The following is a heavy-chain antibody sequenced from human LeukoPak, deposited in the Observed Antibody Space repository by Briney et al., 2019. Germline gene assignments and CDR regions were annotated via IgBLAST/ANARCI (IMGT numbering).Heavy chain of an antibody. D-gene: IGHD3-9*01. J-gene: IGHJ6*03. V-gene: IGHV4-30-4*08. Sequence: PPQTLSLPRTVSGGSTSRGDYYCGWIRQPPGKGLEWIGYIYYRGSTYYNPSLQSRLTISVATSKNPSSLKLSSVTAANTAVYYSASVAYYDILTGTPADYYMDVWGKGATVTVAS. CDR1: GGSTSRGDYY. CDR2: IYYRGST. CDR3: ASVAYYDILTGTPADYYMDV.